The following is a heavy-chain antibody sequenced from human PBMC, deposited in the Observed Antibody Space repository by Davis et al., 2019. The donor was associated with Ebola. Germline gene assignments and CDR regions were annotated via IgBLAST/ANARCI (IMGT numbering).Heavy chain of an antibody. V-gene: IGHV3-11*06. D-gene: IGHD2-21*02. J-gene: IGHJ6*02. CDR1: GFTFSDYY. CDR3: ARVVTAMGRYYYYYGMDV. Sequence: GGSLRLSCAASGFTFSDYYMSWIRQAPGKGLEWVSYISSSSSYTNYADSVKGRFTISRDNAKNSLYLQMNSLRAEDTAVYYCARVVTAMGRYYYYYGMDVWGQGTTVTVSS. CDR2: ISSSSSYT.